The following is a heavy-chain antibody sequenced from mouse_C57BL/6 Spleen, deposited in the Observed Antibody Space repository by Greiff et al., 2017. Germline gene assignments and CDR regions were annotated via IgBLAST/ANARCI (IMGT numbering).Heavy chain of an antibody. CDR1: GYTFTDYE. V-gene: IGHV1-15*01. J-gene: IGHJ3*01. CDR2: IDPETGGT. Sequence: VQLQESGAELVRPGASVTLSCKASGYTFTDYEMHWVKQTPVHGLEWIGAIDPETGGTAYNQKFKGKAILTADKSSSTAYMELRSLTSEDSAVYYCTVSTMVTTTGFAYWGQGTLVTVSA. D-gene: IGHD2-2*01. CDR3: TVSTMVTTTGFAY.